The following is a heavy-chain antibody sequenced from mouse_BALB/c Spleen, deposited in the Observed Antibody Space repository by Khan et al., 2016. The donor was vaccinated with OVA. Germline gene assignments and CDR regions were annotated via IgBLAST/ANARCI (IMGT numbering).Heavy chain of an antibody. CDR1: GYSFTSYW. V-gene: IGHV1-5*01. J-gene: IGHJ2*01. CDR3: TRSYDSYYFDY. Sequence: EVQLQQSGTVLARPGASVKMSCKASGYSFTSYWMHWVKQRPGQGLEWIGAIYPGISDTRYNQKFKVKAKLTAVTSASTAYMELSSLTIEDSAVYCCTRSYDSYYFDYWGQGTTLTVSS. CDR2: IYPGISDT. D-gene: IGHD2-4*01.